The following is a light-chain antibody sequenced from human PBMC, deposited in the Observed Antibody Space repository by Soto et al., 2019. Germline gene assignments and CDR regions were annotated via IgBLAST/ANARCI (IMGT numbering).Light chain of an antibody. CDR2: DAS. Sequence: DIQMTQSPSTLSASIGDRVTITCRASQRIGNWLAWYQQKPGKAPKLLIYDASNLQSGVPSRFSGSGSGTEFTLTISSLGPDDFATYYCQQYNTYSTAFGQGTRVEIK. CDR3: QQYNTYSTA. J-gene: IGKJ1*01. V-gene: IGKV1-5*01. CDR1: QRIGNW.